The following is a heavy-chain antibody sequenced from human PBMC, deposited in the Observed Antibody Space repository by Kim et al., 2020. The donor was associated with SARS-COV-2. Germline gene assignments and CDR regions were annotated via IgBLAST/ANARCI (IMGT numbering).Heavy chain of an antibody. CDR3: ARLSKLMDFDY. V-gene: IGHV4-39*01. CDR1: GGSISSSSYY. CDR2: IYYSGST. J-gene: IGHJ4*02. D-gene: IGHD2-8*01. Sequence: SETLSLTCTVSGGSISSSSYYWGWIRQPPGKGLEWIGSIYYSGSTYYNPSLKSRVTISVDTSKNQFSLKLSSVTAADTAVYYCARLSKLMDFDYWGQGTL.